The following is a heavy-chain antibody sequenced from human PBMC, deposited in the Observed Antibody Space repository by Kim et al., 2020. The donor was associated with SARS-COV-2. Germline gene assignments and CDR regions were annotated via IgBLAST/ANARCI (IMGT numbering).Heavy chain of an antibody. J-gene: IGHJ4*02. Sequence: SDTLSLTCAVYGGSFSGYYWSWIRQPPGKGLEWIGEINHSGSTNYNPSLKSRVTISVDTSKNQFSLKLSSVTAADTAVYYCARRGAKGAYYDILTGYWPQGEIDYWGQGTLVTVSS. D-gene: IGHD3-9*01. V-gene: IGHV4-34*01. CDR2: INHSGST. CDR3: ARRGAKGAYYDILTGYWPQGEIDY. CDR1: GGSFSGYY.